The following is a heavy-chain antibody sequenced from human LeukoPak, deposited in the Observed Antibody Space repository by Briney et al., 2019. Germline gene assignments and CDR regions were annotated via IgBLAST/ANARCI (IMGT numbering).Heavy chain of an antibody. V-gene: IGHV3-48*03. CDR3: AAYSSGWYPIDY. Sequence: GGSLRLSCAASGFTFSSYEMNWVRQAPGKGLEWVSYISSSGSTIYYADSVKGRFTISRDNAKNSLYLQMNSLRAEDTAAYYCAAYSSGWYPIDYWGQGTLVTVSS. D-gene: IGHD6-19*01. CDR2: ISSSGSTI. J-gene: IGHJ4*02. CDR1: GFTFSSYE.